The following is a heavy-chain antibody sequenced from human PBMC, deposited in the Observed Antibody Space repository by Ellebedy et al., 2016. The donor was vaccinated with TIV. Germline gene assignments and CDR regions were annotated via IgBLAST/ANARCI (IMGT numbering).Heavy chain of an antibody. D-gene: IGHD6-19*01. CDR1: GYTFSNFG. Sequence: ASVKVSXXASGYTFSNFGVTWVRQAPGQGLEWMGWVSGYNGNTNYAQNFQGRVTMTTDTSTSAAYMDLRGLRSDDTAVYYCARTNPRGQWLPDYSDYWGQGTLVTVSS. CDR3: ARTNPRGQWLPDYSDY. V-gene: IGHV1-18*01. J-gene: IGHJ4*02. CDR2: VSGYNGNT.